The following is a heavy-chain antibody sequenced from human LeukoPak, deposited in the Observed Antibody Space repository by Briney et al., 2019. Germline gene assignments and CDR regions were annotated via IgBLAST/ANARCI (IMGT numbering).Heavy chain of an antibody. D-gene: IGHD3-10*01. CDR3: ASQWFGDFYFDY. CDR1: GFTFTNYE. V-gene: IGHV3-48*03. Sequence: SGGSLRLSCAASGFTFTNYEMNWVRQAPGKGLEWVSYISSSGSSVYYADSVKGRFTISRDNAKNSVYLQMNSLRAEDTAVYYCASQWFGDFYFDYWGQGTLVTVSS. CDR2: ISSSGSSV. J-gene: IGHJ4*02.